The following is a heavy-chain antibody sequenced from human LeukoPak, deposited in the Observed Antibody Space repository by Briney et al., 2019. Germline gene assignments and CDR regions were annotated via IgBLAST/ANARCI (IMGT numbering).Heavy chain of an antibody. V-gene: IGHV3-21*01. J-gene: IGHJ4*02. CDR1: GFTFSTFS. D-gene: IGHD4-23*01. CDR2: ISTGSSYI. Sequence: GGSLRLSCAASGFTFSTFSMNWVRQAPGKGLEWVSSISTGSSYIYYADSVKGRFTISRDNAKNSLYLQMNSLRVEDTAVYYCARAPYGGNFFDYWGQGTLVNVSS. CDR3: ARAPYGGNFFDY.